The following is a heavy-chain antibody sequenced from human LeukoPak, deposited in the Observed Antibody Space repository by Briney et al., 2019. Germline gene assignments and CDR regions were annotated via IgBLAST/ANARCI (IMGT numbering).Heavy chain of an antibody. D-gene: IGHD3-22*01. CDR2: IEQGGSAK. V-gene: IGHV3-7*01. Sequence: GGSLRLSCAASGFTFSSYWVSWVRQAPGKGLEWVANIEQGGSAKYYVDSVKGRFTISRDNAKNSLYLQMNSLRAEDTAVYYCARGIRYYYDISGYFYLTYWGQGTLVTVSS. J-gene: IGHJ4*02. CDR3: ARGIRYYYDISGYFYLTY. CDR1: GFTFSSYW.